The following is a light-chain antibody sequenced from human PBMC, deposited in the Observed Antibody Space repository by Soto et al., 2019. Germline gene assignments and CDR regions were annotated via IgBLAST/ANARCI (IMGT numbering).Light chain of an antibody. Sequence: QSVLTQPPSVSGAPGQRVTISCTGSSSNIGADYDVHWYRQLPGTAPKLLIKDNSNRPSGVPDRFSGSKSGTSASLAITGLQAEDEADYYCQSYDSSLSGSVFGGGTQLTVL. V-gene: IGLV1-40*01. CDR3: QSYDSSLSGSV. J-gene: IGLJ2*01. CDR1: SSNIGADYD. CDR2: DNS.